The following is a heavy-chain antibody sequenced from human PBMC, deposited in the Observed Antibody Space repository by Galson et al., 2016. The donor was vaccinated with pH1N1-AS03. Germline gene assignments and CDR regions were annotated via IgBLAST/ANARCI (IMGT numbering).Heavy chain of an antibody. D-gene: IGHD3-10*01. J-gene: IGHJ6*02. V-gene: IGHV3-53*01. Sequence: SLRLSCAASGFSVRTNYMTWIRHTPGKGLEWVSLLSAGNDAYYAGSVRGRFTISRSDSKNTLHLQMNSLRADDTGVCYCARDRHHSSRHYYYGMDVWGQGTTVTVAS. CDR3: ARDRHHSSRHYYYGMDV. CDR1: GFSVRTNY. CDR2: LSAGNDA.